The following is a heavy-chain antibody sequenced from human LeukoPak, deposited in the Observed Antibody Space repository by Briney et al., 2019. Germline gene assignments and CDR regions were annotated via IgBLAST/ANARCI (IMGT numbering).Heavy chain of an antibody. D-gene: IGHD2-15*01. CDR2: ISRSSSTI. CDR1: GFTFDDYG. V-gene: IGHV3-48*01. Sequence: GGSLRLSCAASGFTFDDYGMNWVRQAPGKGLEWVSYISRSSSTIKYADSVKGRFTISRDNAKNSLYLQMNSLRAEDTAVYYCARDASRYCSGGNCYSGLLGYFDYWGQGTLVTVSS. CDR3: ARDASRYCSGGNCYSGLLGYFDY. J-gene: IGHJ4*02.